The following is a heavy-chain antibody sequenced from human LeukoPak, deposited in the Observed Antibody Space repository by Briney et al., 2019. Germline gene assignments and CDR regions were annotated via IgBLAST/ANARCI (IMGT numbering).Heavy chain of an antibody. D-gene: IGHD2-21*02. CDR3: ARKTTAGPTKAAFDI. V-gene: IGHV4-4*02. Sequence: SETLSLTCAVSGDSISSSNWWSWVRQPPGKGLEWIGEIYHSGSTNYNPSLKSRVTISVDKSKNQFSLKLSSVTAVDTAVYYCARKTTAGPTKAAFDIWGQGTMVAVST. CDR2: IYHSGST. CDR1: GDSISSSNW. J-gene: IGHJ3*02.